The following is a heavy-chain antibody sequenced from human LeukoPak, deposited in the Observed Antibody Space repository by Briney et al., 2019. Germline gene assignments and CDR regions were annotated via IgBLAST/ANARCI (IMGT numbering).Heavy chain of an antibody. CDR3: ARTPLYSSFDY. Sequence: SETLSLTCTVSGGSFSSSRHYWGWIRQPPGKGLEWIGTISYSGTTYYNPSLKSRVTISVDTSKNQFSLKLTSVTAADTAIYYCARTPLYSSFDYWGQGTLVTVSS. D-gene: IGHD5-18*01. CDR2: ISYSGTT. CDR1: GGSFSSSRHY. J-gene: IGHJ4*02. V-gene: IGHV4-39*01.